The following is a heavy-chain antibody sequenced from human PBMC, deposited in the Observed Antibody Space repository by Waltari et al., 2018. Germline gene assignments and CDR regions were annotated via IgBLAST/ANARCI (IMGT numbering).Heavy chain of an antibody. D-gene: IGHD6-6*01. CDR1: GFTFSSYA. CDR2: ISGSGGSR. V-gene: IGHV3-23*01. CDR3: AKDFGVGGSSAFDY. Sequence: EVQLLESGGGLVQPGGSLRLSCAASGFTFSSYAMSWVRQAPGKGLEWVSAISGSGGSRYYADSVKGRFTISRYNSKNTLYLQMNSLRAEDTAVYYCAKDFGVGGSSAFDYWGQGTLVTVSS. J-gene: IGHJ4*02.